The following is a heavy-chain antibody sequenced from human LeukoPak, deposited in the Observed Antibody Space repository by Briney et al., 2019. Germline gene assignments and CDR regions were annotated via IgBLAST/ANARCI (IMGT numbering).Heavy chain of an antibody. CDR2: VSSSSSKI. CDR1: GFTFTSYA. V-gene: IGHV3-48*01. D-gene: IGHD2/OR15-2a*01. J-gene: IGHJ6*03. CDR3: VRDRSLGSQYYYYIDV. Sequence: GGSLRLSCTVSGFTFTSYAMNWVRQAPGKRLEWVSYVSSSSSKIDYADSVKGRFTISRDNAKNSLYLQMNSLTAEDTAVYYCVRDRSLGSQYYYYIDVWGKGTTVTVSS.